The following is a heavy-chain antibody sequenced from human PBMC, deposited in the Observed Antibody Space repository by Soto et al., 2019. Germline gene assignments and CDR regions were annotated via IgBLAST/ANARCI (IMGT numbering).Heavy chain of an antibody. J-gene: IGHJ4*02. CDR1: GFTFSNYA. V-gene: IGHV3-23*01. D-gene: IGHD1-26*01. CDR2: ISGSGGST. CDR3: AKVPVGATGRFDY. Sequence: GGSLRLSCAGSGFTFSNYAMGWVRKAPGKGLAWVSAISGSGGSTYYADSVKGRFTISRDNSKNTLYLQMNSLRAEDTALYYCAKVPVGATGRFDYWGQGTLVTVSS.